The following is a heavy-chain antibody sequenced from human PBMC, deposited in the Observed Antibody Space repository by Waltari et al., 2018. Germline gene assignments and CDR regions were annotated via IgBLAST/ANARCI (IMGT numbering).Heavy chain of an antibody. V-gene: IGHV5-51*01. CDR2: IYPGDSDT. D-gene: IGHD4-17*01. CDR1: GIRFTWSW. CDR3: ARQGTLYGEGDV. J-gene: IGHJ6*02. Sequence: EVQLVQSGTEVKKPGESLQISCTGSGIRFTWSWIGWVRQRPGKGLEWMGIIYPGDSDTRYSPSFQGQVTISADKSISTAYLQWSSLKASDTAMYYCARQGTLYGEGDVWGQGTTVTVSS.